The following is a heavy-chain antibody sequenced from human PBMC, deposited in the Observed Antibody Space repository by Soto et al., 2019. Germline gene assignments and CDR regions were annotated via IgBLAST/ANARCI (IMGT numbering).Heavy chain of an antibody. CDR3: AREGKQHVRYAFDI. J-gene: IGHJ3*02. V-gene: IGHV1-69*10. CDR1: GGTFSSYA. CDR2: IIPILGTA. Sequence: SVKVSCKASGGTFSSYAISWVRQAPGQGLEWMGGIIPILGTANYAQKFQGRVTITADKSTSTAYMELSSLRSEDTAVYYCAREGKQHVRYAFDIWGQGTMVTVSS. D-gene: IGHD3-10*01.